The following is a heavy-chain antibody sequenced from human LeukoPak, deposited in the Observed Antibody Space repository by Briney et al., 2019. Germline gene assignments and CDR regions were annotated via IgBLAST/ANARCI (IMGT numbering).Heavy chain of an antibody. Sequence: GSLKPSFGAFGFTLIKGLDGLVRQGSGKGPEWVGRIKSKTDGGTTDYAATVKGRFTISSDDSKNTLYLHMNSLKTEDSAVYYCVWLWENAFNIWGQGTMVTVSS. CDR1: GFTLIKGL. V-gene: IGHV3-15*01. CDR3: VWLWENAFNI. J-gene: IGHJ3*02. CDR2: IKSKTDGGTT. D-gene: IGHD1-26*01.